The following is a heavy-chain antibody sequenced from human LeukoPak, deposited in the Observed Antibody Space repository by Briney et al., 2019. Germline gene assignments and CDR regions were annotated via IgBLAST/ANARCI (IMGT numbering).Heavy chain of an antibody. CDR3: ARGGAARPDF. J-gene: IGHJ4*02. D-gene: IGHD6-6*01. CDR2: ISSGSSYM. CDR1: GFTFSSYS. V-gene: IGHV3-21*01. Sequence: GGSLRLSCEASGFTFSSYSMNWVRQAPGKGLEWVSSISSGSSYMYYADSVKGRFTISRDNAKNSLYLQMNSLRAKDTAVYYCARGGAARPDFWGQGTLVTVSS.